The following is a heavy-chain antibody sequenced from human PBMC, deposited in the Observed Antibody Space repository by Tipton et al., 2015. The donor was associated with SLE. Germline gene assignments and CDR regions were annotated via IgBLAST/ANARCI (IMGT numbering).Heavy chain of an antibody. CDR3: ARAPFKRGYYYYHYGMDV. CDR1: GGSINYYY. Sequence: TLSLTCTVSGGSINYYYWSWIRQPPGKGLEWIGYIYYSGNTNYNSSLKSRVTISVDTSRNQLSLRLSAVTAADTAVYYCARAPFKRGYYYYHYGMDVWGQGTTVTVSS. D-gene: IGHD5-18*01. J-gene: IGHJ6*02. CDR2: IYYSGNT. V-gene: IGHV4-59*01.